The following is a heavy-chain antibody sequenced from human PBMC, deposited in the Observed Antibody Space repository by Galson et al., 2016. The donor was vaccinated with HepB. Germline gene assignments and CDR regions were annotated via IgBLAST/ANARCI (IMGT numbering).Heavy chain of an antibody. V-gene: IGHV1-69*01. CDR2: ITPVFGPA. Sequence: SCKASGGTFSSYAFSWVRQAPGQGLEWMGGITPVFGPANYAQKFQGRVTITADESTSTAYVEVNSLRSDDTAVYYCASHKRGQYCSGRHEFDYWGQGTLVIVSS. D-gene: IGHD3-10*01. CDR3: ASHKRGQYCSGRHEFDY. CDR1: GGTFSSYA. J-gene: IGHJ4*02.